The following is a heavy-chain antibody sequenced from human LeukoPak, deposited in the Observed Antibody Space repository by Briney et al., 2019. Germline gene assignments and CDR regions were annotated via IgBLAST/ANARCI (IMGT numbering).Heavy chain of an antibody. CDR2: INWNGGGT. Sequence: GGSLRLSRAATGFTFKDYGMHWVRHPPGKGLEWVSGINWNGGGTDYADSVKGRFTISRDNAKNSLYLQMTSLRPEDTALYYCAKHLRATNTYIFFGLDVWGQGTTVTVSS. J-gene: IGHJ6*02. V-gene: IGHV3-9*01. D-gene: IGHD1-26*01. CDR1: GFTFKDYG. CDR3: AKHLRATNTYIFFGLDV.